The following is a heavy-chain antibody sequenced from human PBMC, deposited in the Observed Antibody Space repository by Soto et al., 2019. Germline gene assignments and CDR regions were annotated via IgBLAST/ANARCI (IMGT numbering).Heavy chain of an antibody. J-gene: IGHJ4*02. CDR3: TTLTMLLVHLDY. V-gene: IGHV3-23*01. CDR1: GFTFSSYA. Sequence: GGSLRLSCAASGFTFSSYAMSWVRQAPGKGLEWASAISGSGGSTYYADSVKGRFTISRDNSKNTLYLQMNSLRAEDTAVYYCTTLTMLLVHLDYWGLGTLVTVSS. CDR2: ISGSGGST. D-gene: IGHD3-22*01.